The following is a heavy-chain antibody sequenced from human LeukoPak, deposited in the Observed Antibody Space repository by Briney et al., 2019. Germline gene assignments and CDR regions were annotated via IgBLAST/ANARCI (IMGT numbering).Heavy chain of an antibody. D-gene: IGHD6-13*01. CDR2: INPNSGGT. CDR3: ARRGIAAAGTNFDY. CDR1: GYTFTGYY. J-gene: IGHJ4*02. V-gene: IGHV1-2*02. Sequence: GASVKVSCKASGYTFTGYYMHWVRQAPGQGLEWMGWINPNSGGTNYAQKFQGRVTMTRDTSISTAYMELSRLRSGDTAVYYCARRGIAAAGTNFDYWGQGTLVTVSS.